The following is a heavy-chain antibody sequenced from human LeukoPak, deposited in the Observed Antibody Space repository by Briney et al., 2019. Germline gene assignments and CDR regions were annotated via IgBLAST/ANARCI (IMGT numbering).Heavy chain of an antibody. CDR2: IYSSGST. J-gene: IGHJ4*02. CDR1: GGSIRSSIYY. V-gene: IGHV4-39*01. Sequence: SETLSLTCSVSGGSIRSSIYYWGWIRQPPGEGLEWIGSIYSSGSTYYNPSLKSPVTISGDTSKNQFSLKLSSVTAADTAVYYCARQGPMYYFDYWGQGTLVTVSS. CDR3: ARQGPMYYFDY.